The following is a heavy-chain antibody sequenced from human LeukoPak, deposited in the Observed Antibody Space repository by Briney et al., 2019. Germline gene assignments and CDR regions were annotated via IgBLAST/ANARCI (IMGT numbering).Heavy chain of an antibody. J-gene: IGHJ4*02. V-gene: IGHV3-53*01. Sequence: GGSLRLSCAASGFTVSSNYMSWVRQAPGKGLEWVSVIYSGGSTYYADSVKGRFTISRGNSKNTLYLQMNSLRAEDTAVYYCARGYGDYDYFDYWGQGTLVTVSS. CDR1: GFTVSSNY. D-gene: IGHD4-17*01. CDR3: ARGYGDYDYFDY. CDR2: IYSGGST.